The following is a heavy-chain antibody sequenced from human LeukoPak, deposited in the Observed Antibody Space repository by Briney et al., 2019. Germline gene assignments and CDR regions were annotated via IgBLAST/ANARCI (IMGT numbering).Heavy chain of an antibody. D-gene: IGHD6-13*01. CDR2: IHHSGSI. V-gene: IGHV4-4*02. CDR1: GVSISSNLW. CDR3: ARGRVGQQLVGRKYYYYYMDV. Sequence: SGTLSLTCAVSGVSISSNLWWTWVRQPPGKGLEWIAEIHHSGSINYNPSLKSRVTISVDKAKNQVSLKLSSVTAADTAVYYCARGRVGQQLVGRKYYYYYMDVWGKGTTVTISS. J-gene: IGHJ6*03.